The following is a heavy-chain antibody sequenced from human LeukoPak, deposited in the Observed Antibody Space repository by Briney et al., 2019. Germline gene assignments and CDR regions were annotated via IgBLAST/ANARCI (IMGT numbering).Heavy chain of an antibody. D-gene: IGHD6-13*01. CDR2: IYTSGST. CDR3: ARGGRAAAGTFAFDY. J-gene: IGHJ4*02. V-gene: IGHV4-4*07. Sequence: SETLSLTCTVSGGSISSYYWGWIRQPAGKGLEWIGRIYTSGSTNYNPSLKSRVTMSVDTSKNQFSLKLSSVTAADTAVYYCARGGRAAAGTFAFDYWGQGTLVTVSS. CDR1: GGSISSYY.